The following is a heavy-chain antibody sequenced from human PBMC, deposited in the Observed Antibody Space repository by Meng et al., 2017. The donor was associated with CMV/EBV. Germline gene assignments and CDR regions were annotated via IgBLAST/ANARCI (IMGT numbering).Heavy chain of an antibody. CDR3: ARDRAAPGWFDP. CDR2: INWNGGST. V-gene: IGHV3-20*04. Sequence: GESLKISCAASGFTFDDYGMSWVRQAPGKGLEWVSGINWNGGSTGYADSVKGRFTISRDNAKNSLYLQMNSLRAEDTAVYYCARDRAAPGWFDPWGQGTLVTVSS. J-gene: IGHJ5*02. CDR1: GFTFDDYG. D-gene: IGHD6-13*01.